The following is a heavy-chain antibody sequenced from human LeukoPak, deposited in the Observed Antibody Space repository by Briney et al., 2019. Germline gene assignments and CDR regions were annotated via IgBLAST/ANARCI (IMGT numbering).Heavy chain of an antibody. D-gene: IGHD4-17*01. CDR2: ISSSSSMI. V-gene: IGHV3-48*02. J-gene: IGHJ4*02. CDR3: ARDYGDLPARVPYFDY. CDR1: GFTFSSYS. Sequence: GGSLRLSCAASGFTFSSYSMNCVRQAPGKGLEWVSYISSSSSMIYYADSVKGRFTNSRDNAKNSLYLQMKSLRDEDTAIYYCARDYGDLPARVPYFDYWGQGTLVTVSS.